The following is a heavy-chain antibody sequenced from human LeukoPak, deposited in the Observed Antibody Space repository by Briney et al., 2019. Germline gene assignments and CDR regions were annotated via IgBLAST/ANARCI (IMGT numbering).Heavy chain of an antibody. D-gene: IGHD4-23*01. CDR1: GFTFSSYS. J-gene: IGHJ4*02. Sequence: PGGSLRLSCAASGFTFSSYSMNWVRQAPGKGLEWVSYISSSSSTIYYADSVKSRFTISRDNAKNSLYLQMNSLRAEDTAVYYCARDQKTTVVRSDYWGQGTLVTVSS. V-gene: IGHV3-48*01. CDR3: ARDQKTTVVRSDY. CDR2: ISSSSSTI.